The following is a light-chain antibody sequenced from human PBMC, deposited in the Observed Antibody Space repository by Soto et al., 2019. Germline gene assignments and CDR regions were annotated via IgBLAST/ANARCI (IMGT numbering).Light chain of an antibody. CDR2: STD. J-gene: IGLJ2*01. Sequence: QSVLTQPPSASGTPGQRVTITCSGSNSNIGSNTVNWFQQLPGTAPKLLIYSTDQRPSGVPDRFSGSKSGTSASLAISGLQSDDEADYYRTAWDDSLNVVVFGGGTKVTVL. V-gene: IGLV1-44*01. CDR3: TAWDDSLNVVV. CDR1: NSNIGSNT.